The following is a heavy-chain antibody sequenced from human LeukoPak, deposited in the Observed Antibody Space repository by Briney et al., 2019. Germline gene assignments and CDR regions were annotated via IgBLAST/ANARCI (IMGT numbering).Heavy chain of an antibody. CDR3: ARPLFGPPMVRGVRGHYYYMDV. CDR1: GGSISSTSYY. Sequence: SETLSLACTVSGGSISSTSYYWGWIRQPPGKGLEWIGSIYYSGSTYYNPSLKSRVTISVDTSKNQFSLKLSSVTAADTAVYYCARPLFGPPMVRGVRGHYYYMDVWGKGTTVTISS. D-gene: IGHD3-10*01. J-gene: IGHJ6*03. V-gene: IGHV4-39*07. CDR2: IYYSGST.